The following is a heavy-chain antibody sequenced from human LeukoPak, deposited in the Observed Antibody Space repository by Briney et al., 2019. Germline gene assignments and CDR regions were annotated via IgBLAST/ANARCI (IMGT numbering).Heavy chain of an antibody. CDR3: ARDHIEYDILTGYYSRYGMDV. V-gene: IGHV3-21*01. Sequence: GGSLRLSCAASGFTFSSYSMNWVRQAPGKGLEWVSSISSSSSYIYYADSVKGRFTISRDNAKNSLYLQMNSLRAEDTAVYYCARDHIEYDILTGYYSRYGMDVGGQGTTVTAS. CDR2: ISSSSSYI. D-gene: IGHD3-9*01. CDR1: GFTFSSYS. J-gene: IGHJ6*02.